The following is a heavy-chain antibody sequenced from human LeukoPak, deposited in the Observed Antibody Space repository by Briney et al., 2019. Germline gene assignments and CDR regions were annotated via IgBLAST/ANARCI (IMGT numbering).Heavy chain of an antibody. J-gene: IGHJ4*02. D-gene: IGHD3-3*01. Sequence: ETLSLTCTVSGGSVSSGSYYWSWIRQPPGKGLEWVSYISGTSSLIYYADSVKGRFTISRDNAKNSLYLQMNSLRDEDTAVYYCVRDQFFSFDYWGQGTLVTVSS. V-gene: IGHV3-48*02. CDR3: VRDQFFSFDY. CDR1: GGSVSSGSYY. CDR2: ISGTSSLI.